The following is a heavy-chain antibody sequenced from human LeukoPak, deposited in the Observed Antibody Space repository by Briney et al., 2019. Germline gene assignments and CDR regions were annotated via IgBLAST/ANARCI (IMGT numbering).Heavy chain of an antibody. D-gene: IGHD3-10*01. V-gene: IGHV4-30-4*08. Sequence: PSQTLSLTCTVSGGSISSDYWSWIRQPPGKGLEWIGYIYYSGSTYYNPSLKSRVAISVDTSKNQFSLKLSSVTAADTAVYYGASLYGSGSYSKLDYWGQGTLVTVSS. J-gene: IGHJ4*02. CDR1: GGSISSDY. CDR2: IYYSGST. CDR3: ASLYGSGSYSKLDY.